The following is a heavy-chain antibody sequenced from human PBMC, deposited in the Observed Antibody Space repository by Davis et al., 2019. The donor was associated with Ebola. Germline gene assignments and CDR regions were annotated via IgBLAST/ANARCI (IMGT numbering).Heavy chain of an antibody. CDR1: GFTFSSYA. V-gene: IGHV3-23*01. Sequence: GESLKISCAASGFTFSSYAMTWVRQAPGKGLEWVSAIRASGDTTYYADSVKGRFTISRDNSKNTLFLQMNSLRAEDTAVYYCAESSTRSGIGYWGQGAPVTVSS. J-gene: IGHJ4*02. CDR2: IRASGDTT. D-gene: IGHD2-2*01. CDR3: AESSTRSGIGY.